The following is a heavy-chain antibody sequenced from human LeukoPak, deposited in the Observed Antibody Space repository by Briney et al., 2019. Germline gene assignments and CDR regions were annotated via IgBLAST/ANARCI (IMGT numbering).Heavy chain of an antibody. CDR2: ISGSGGST. J-gene: IGHJ6*03. Sequence: PGGSLRLSCAASGFTFSSYAMSWVRQAPGKGLEWVSAISGSGGSTYYADSVKGRFTISRDNSKNTLYLQMNSLRAEDTAVYHCAKSHRPYYYYYMDVWGKGTTVTVSS. CDR1: GFTFSSYA. V-gene: IGHV3-23*01. CDR3: AKSHRPYYYYYMDV.